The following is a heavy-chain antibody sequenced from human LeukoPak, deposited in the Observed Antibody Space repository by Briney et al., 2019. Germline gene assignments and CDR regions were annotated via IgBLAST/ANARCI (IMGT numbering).Heavy chain of an antibody. V-gene: IGHV4-34*01. CDR3: ATWFGEFLYPYYFDY. CDR2: INDTGST. J-gene: IGHJ4*02. D-gene: IGHD3-10*01. CDR1: GGSFGGYY. Sequence: KPSETLSLTCAVSGGSFGGYYWSWIRPPPGKGLEWIGEINDTGSTNYNPSLKSRGTISVDTSKNQFSLKLSSVTAADTAVYYCATWFGEFLYPYYFDYWGRGTLVTVSS.